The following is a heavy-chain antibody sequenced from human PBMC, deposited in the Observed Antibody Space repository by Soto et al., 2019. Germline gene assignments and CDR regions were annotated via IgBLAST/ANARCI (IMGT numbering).Heavy chain of an antibody. J-gene: IGHJ4*02. CDR1: GFTFSSYW. V-gene: IGHV3-74*01. CDR2: INSDGSST. D-gene: IGHD3-10*01. CDR3: ARDLRGGSGSSDY. Sequence: EVQLVESGGDLVQPGGSLRLSCAASGFTFSSYWMHWVRQAPGKGLVWLSRINSDGSSTSYADSVKGRFTISRDNAKNTLYLQMNTLRAEDTAVYYCARDLRGGSGSSDYWGQGTLVTVSS.